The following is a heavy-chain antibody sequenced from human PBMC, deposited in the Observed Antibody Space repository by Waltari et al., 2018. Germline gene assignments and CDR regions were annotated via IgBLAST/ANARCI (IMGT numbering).Heavy chain of an antibody. CDR1: GGSFSGYY. CDR3: ARQQWQQRYFDY. Sequence: QVQLQQGGAGLLKPSETLSLPCPVYGGSFSGYYWSWIRQPPGKGLEWIGEINHSGSTNYNPSLKSRVTISVDTSKNQFSLKLSSVTAADTAVYYCARQQWQQRYFDYWGQGTLVTVSS. D-gene: IGHD2-8*01. CDR2: INHSGST. J-gene: IGHJ4*02. V-gene: IGHV4-34*01.